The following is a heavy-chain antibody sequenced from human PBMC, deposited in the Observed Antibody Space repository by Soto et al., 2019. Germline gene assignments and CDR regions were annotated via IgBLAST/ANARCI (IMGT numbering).Heavy chain of an antibody. CDR1: GGSISSGGYY. J-gene: IGHJ4*02. CDR2: IYYRGST. CDR3: ARDPGIAAAGTGY. D-gene: IGHD6-13*01. V-gene: IGHV4-31*03. Sequence: SETLSLTCTVSGGSISSGGYYWSWLRQHTGKGLEWIGYIYYRGSTYYNPSLKRRVTISVDTSKTQFSLKLSSVTAAHTAVYYCARDPGIAAAGTGYWGQGTLVT.